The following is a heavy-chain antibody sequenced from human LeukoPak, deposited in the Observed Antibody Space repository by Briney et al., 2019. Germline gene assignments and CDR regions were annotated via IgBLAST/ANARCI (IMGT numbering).Heavy chain of an antibody. Sequence: GRSLRLSCAASGFTFSSYAMHWVRQAPGKGLEWVAVISYDGSNKYYADSVKGRFTISRDNSKNTLYLQMNSLRAEDTAVYYCAKPSEGIDYWGPGTLVTVSS. CDR3: AKPSEGIDY. CDR2: ISYDGSNK. CDR1: GFTFSSYA. D-gene: IGHD6-13*01. J-gene: IGHJ4*02. V-gene: IGHV3-30-3*02.